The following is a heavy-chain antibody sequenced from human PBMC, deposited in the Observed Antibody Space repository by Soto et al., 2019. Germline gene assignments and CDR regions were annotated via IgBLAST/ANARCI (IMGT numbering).Heavy chain of an antibody. CDR1: GGSVSSTNW. CDR2: IYHIGST. J-gene: IGHJ6*02. CDR3: ARVPDV. Sequence: SETLSLTCAVSGGSVSSTNWWSWVRQSPGKGLEWIGDIYHIGSTNYNPSLRGRVTISVDRSKNQFSLKLSSVTAADTAVYYCARVPDVWGQGTTVTVSS. V-gene: IGHV4-4*02.